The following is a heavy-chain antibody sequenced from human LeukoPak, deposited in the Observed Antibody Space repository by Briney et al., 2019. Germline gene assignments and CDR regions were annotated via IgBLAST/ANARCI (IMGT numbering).Heavy chain of an antibody. CDR2: IYYSGST. CDR3: ARDARGDYDFWSGYYTPANWFDP. D-gene: IGHD3-3*01. Sequence: SETLSLTCTVSGGSISSYYWSWIRQPPGKGLEWIGYIYYSGSTNYNPSLKGRVTISVDTSKNQFSLKLSSVTAADTAVYYCARDARGDYDFWSGYYTPANWFDPWGQGTLVTVSS. J-gene: IGHJ5*02. CDR1: GGSISSYY. V-gene: IGHV4-59*01.